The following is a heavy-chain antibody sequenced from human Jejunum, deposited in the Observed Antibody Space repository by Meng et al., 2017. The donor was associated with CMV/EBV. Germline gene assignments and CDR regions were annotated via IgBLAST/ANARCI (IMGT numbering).Heavy chain of an antibody. Sequence: ASGFTFSNYWISWVRQAPGKGLEWVANMNPDGTQKYYVDSVKGRFTISRDNAESSLHLQMNSLRGDDMGVFYCAKNHVLFGMNDEWGQGILVTVSS. V-gene: IGHV3-7*01. J-gene: IGHJ4*02. CDR1: GFTFSNYW. CDR3: AKNHVLFGMNDE. CDR2: MNPDGTQK. D-gene: IGHD3-3*01.